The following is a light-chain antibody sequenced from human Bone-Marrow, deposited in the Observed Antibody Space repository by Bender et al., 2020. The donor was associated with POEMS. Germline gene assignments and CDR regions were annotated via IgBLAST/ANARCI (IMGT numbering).Light chain of an antibody. CDR3: KSYDRSLSGLV. V-gene: IGLV1-44*01. Sequence: QSVLTQPPSASGTPGQRVTISCSGSSSNIGTNPVNWYQQLPGRAPKLLIYINNHRPSGVPDRFSGSKSGTSASLAISGLQSEDEAEYYCKSYDRSLSGLVFGGGTRLTVL. CDR2: INN. J-gene: IGLJ3*02. CDR1: SSNIGTNP.